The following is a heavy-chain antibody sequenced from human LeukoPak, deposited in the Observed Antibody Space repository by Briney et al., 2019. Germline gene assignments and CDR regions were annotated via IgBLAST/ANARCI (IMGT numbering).Heavy chain of an antibody. J-gene: IGHJ4*02. V-gene: IGHV3-23*01. CDR3: ASTWGHYYDSSGYYALSFDY. D-gene: IGHD3-22*01. Sequence: HSGGSLRLSCAASGFTFSSYAMNWVRQAPGKGLEWVSAISGSGSTTYYADSVKGRFTISRDNSKNTLFLQMNSLTAEDTAIYSCASTWGHYYDSSGYYALSFDYWGQGTLVTVSS. CDR2: ISGSGSTT. CDR1: GFTFSSYA.